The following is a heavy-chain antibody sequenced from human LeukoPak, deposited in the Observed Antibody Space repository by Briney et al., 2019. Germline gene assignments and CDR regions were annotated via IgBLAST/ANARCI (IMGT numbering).Heavy chain of an antibody. Sequence: GGSLRLSCAASGFTFDDYAMHWVRQAPGKGLEWVSGISWNSGSIGYADSVKGRFTISRDNAKNSLYLQMNSLRAEGMALYYCAKDRNDDAFDIWGQGTMVTVSS. V-gene: IGHV3-9*03. CDR2: ISWNSGSI. D-gene: IGHD1-1*01. CDR1: GFTFDDYA. CDR3: AKDRNDDAFDI. J-gene: IGHJ3*02.